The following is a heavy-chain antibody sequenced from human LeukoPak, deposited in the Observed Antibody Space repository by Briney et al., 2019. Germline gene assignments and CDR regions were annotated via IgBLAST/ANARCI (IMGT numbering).Heavy chain of an antibody. V-gene: IGHV4-39*07. Sequence: PSETLSLTCTVSGGSISSSRYYWGWIRQPPGKGLEWIGSIYYSGSTYYNPSLKSRVTISVDTSKNQFSLKLSSVTAADTAVYYCARGDHYYGSGSYSYYFDYWGQGTLVTVSS. CDR1: GGSISSSRYY. J-gene: IGHJ4*02. D-gene: IGHD3-10*01. CDR3: ARGDHYYGSGSYSYYFDY. CDR2: IYYSGST.